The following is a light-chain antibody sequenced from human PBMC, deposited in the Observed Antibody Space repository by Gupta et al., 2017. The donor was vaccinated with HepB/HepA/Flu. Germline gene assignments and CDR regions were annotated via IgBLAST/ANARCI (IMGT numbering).Light chain of an antibody. Sequence: HSALTQPRSVSGSPGQPVTISCTGTSSDVGSYNYVSWYQQHPGKAPKLMIFDVSKRPSGVPDRFSGSKSGNTASLTISGLQAEDEADYYCCSDAGTYSWVFAGGTKLTVL. CDR3: CSDAGTYSWV. J-gene: IGLJ3*02. CDR1: SSDVGSYNY. CDR2: DVS. V-gene: IGLV2-11*01.